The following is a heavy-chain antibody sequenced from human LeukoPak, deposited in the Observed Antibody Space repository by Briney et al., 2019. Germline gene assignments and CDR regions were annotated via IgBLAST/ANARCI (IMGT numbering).Heavy chain of an antibody. V-gene: IGHV4-59*01. D-gene: IGHD2-21*02. J-gene: IGHJ4*02. CDR1: GASTSSY. CDR3: ARIRTAGNHFDY. Sequence: KPSETLSLTCTVSGASTSSYWSWIRQPPGKGLEWIGYIYYSGSTNYNPSLKSRVTMSVDTSKNQFSMNLSSVTAADTAVYYCARIRTAGNHFDYWGQGAPVTVSS. CDR2: IYYSGST.